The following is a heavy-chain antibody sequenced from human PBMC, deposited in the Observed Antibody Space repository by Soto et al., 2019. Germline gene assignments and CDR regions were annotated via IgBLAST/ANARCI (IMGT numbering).Heavy chain of an antibody. Sequence: QVQLQESGPGLVKPSETLSLTCTVSGGSISSYYWSWIRQPPGKGLEWIGYIYYSGSTNYNPSLKIRVPISVDTSKNQFSLKLSSVTAADTAVYYCARGGSEAAAATGYFDLWGRGTLVTVSS. D-gene: IGHD6-13*01. CDR1: GGSISSYY. CDR3: ARGGSEAAAATGYFDL. J-gene: IGHJ2*01. CDR2: IYYSGST. V-gene: IGHV4-59*01.